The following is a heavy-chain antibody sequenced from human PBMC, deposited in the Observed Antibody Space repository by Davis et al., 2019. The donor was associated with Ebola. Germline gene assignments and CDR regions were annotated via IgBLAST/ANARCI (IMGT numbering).Heavy chain of an antibody. CDR2: INHSGST. Sequence: SETLSLTCAVYGGSFSGYYWSWIRQPPGKGLEWIGEINHSGSTNYNPSLKSRVTISVDTSKNQFSLKLSSVTAADTAVYYCATLSIAARQDYYGMDVWGQGTTVTVSS. CDR1: GGSFSGYY. D-gene: IGHD6-6*01. J-gene: IGHJ6*02. V-gene: IGHV4-34*01. CDR3: ATLSIAARQDYYGMDV.